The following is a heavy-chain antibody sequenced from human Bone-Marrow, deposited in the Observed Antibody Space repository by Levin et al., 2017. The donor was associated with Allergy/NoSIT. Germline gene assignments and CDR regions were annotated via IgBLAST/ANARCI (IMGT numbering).Heavy chain of an antibody. CDR1: GGSISGYY. Sequence: SETLSLTCAVYGGSISGYYWSWIRQPPGKGLEWIGEMNHSGNTNYNPSLKGRATLSVDTSKNQFSLKLNSVTAADTAVFFCARADSMVREPTGFDPWGQGTLVTVSS. D-gene: IGHD3-10*01. CDR3: ARADSMVREPTGFDP. CDR2: MNHSGNT. V-gene: IGHV4-34*01. J-gene: IGHJ5*02.